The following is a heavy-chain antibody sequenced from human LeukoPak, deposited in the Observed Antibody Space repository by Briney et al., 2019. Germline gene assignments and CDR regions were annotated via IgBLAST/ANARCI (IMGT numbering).Heavy chain of an antibody. CDR2: IYHDGNT. CDR1: GASIISPYW. J-gene: IGHJ4*02. V-gene: IGHV4-4*02. Sequence: SETLSLTCAVSGASIISPYWLTWVRQPPGEGLEWVGEIYHDGNTNYNPSLKSRLSVSLDKSRNQFSLKLSFVTAADTAVYYCVRTPRDWGQGILVTVSS. CDR3: VRTPRD. D-gene: IGHD2-21*01.